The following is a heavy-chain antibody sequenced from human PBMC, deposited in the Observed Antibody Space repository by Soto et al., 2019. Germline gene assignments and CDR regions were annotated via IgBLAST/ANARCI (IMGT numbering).Heavy chain of an antibody. V-gene: IGHV4-30-2*06. Sequence: QVQLQESGSGLVKPSQTLSVTCAVSGGSMSSGGHSWSWIRQSPGKGLEWIGCIYATGKTYYNPSLKSRVTISVDTSNNLFYLNVTSVTAADTAVYYCARAPPGPSPRWDVWGQGTTVTVSS. CDR2: IYATGKT. CDR3: ARAPPGPSPRWDV. CDR1: GGSMSSGGHS. J-gene: IGHJ6*02. D-gene: IGHD3-10*01.